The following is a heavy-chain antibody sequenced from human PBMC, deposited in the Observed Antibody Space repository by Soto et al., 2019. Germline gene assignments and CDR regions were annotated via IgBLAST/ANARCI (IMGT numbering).Heavy chain of an antibody. V-gene: IGHV1-18*04. J-gene: IGHJ4*02. CDR2: ISAYNGNT. Sequence: ASVKVSCKASGYTFTSYGISWVRQSPGQVLEWMGWISAYNGNTNYAQKLQGRVTMTTDTSTSTAYMELRSLRSDDTAVYYCARDTGSLTYYYDSSGYTFDYWGQGTLVTVSS. D-gene: IGHD3-22*01. CDR3: ARDTGSLTYYYDSSGYTFDY. CDR1: GYTFTSYG.